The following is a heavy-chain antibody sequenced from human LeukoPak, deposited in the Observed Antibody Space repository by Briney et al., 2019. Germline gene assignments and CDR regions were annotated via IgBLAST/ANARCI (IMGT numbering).Heavy chain of an antibody. CDR1: GFTFSSYS. Sequence: GGSLRLSCAASGFTFSSYSMSWVRQAPGKGLEWVSAISGSGGSTYYADSVKGRFTISRDNSKNTLYLQMNSLRAEDTAVYYCAKGPMIVVVITKSAIDYWGQGTLVAVSS. D-gene: IGHD3-22*01. J-gene: IGHJ4*02. CDR2: ISGSGGST. V-gene: IGHV3-23*01. CDR3: AKGPMIVVVITKSAIDY.